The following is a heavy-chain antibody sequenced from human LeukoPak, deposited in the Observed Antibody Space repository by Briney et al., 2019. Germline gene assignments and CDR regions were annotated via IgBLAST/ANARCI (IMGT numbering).Heavy chain of an antibody. Sequence: PSETLSLTCTVSGGSISSGGYSWSWIRQHPGKGLEWIGYFYYSVSTYYNPSLKSRVTISVDTSKNQFSLNLSSVTAADTAVYYCARADSSSWTVDYWGQGTLLTVSS. CDR2: FYYSVST. V-gene: IGHV4-31*03. J-gene: IGHJ4*02. D-gene: IGHD6-13*01. CDR3: ARADSSSWTVDY. CDR1: GGSISSGGYS.